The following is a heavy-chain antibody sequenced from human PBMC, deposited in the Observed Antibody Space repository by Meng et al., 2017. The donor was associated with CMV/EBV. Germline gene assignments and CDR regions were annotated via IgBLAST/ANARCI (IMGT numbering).Heavy chain of an antibody. V-gene: IGHV3-74*01. CDR1: GFTFSDYW. J-gene: IGHJ5*02. D-gene: IGHD6-19*01. CDR2: INSDGSST. CDR3: AREPIRHSSGWYP. Sequence: GESLKISCTASGFTFSDYWMHWVRQTPGKGLVWVSRINSDGSSTSYADSVKGRFTISRDNAKNTLYLQMNSLRAEDTAVYYCAREPIRHSSGWYPWGQGTLVTVSS.